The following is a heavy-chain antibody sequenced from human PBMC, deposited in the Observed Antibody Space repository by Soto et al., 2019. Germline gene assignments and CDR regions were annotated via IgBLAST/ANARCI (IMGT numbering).Heavy chain of an antibody. V-gene: IGHV1-18*01. D-gene: IGHD5-12*01. CDR3: ARFRLQLRLFDP. J-gene: IGHJ5*02. CDR2: IGGYNGNT. CDR1: GYTFSNNG. Sequence: ASVKVSCKASGYTFSNNGFTWVRQAPGQGLEWMGWIGGYNGNTNYAPKFQGRVTMTADTSTSTAHMELRGLRSDDTAVYYCARFRLQLRLFDPWGQGTQVTVS.